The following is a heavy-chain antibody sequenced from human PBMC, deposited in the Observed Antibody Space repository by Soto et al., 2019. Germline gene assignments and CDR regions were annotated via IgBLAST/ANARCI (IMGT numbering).Heavy chain of an antibody. CDR3: ARAVRGDPRNEGFDP. Sequence: QVQLVQSGAEVKKPGSSVKVSCKASGGTFSSYTISWVRQAPGQGLEWMGRIIPILGIANYAQKFQGRVTITADKSTSTDYMELSSLRSENTAVYYCARAVRGDPRNEGFDPWGQGTLVTVSS. V-gene: IGHV1-69*02. CDR1: GGTFSSYT. J-gene: IGHJ5*02. CDR2: IIPILGIA. D-gene: IGHD3-10*01.